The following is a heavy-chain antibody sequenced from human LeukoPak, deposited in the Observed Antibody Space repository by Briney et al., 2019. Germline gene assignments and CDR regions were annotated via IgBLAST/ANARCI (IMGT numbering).Heavy chain of an antibody. CDR2: IYYSGST. CDR1: GGSVSSSSYY. J-gene: IGHJ4*02. D-gene: IGHD3-22*01. Sequence: SETLSLTCTVSGGSVSSSSYYWGWIRQPPGKGLEWIGSIYYSGSTYYNPSLKSRVTISVDTSKNQFSLKLSSVTAADTALYYCARMMDYYDGTGYPPPAAADYWGQGTLVTVSS. CDR3: ARMMDYYDGTGYPPPAAADY. V-gene: IGHV4-39*07.